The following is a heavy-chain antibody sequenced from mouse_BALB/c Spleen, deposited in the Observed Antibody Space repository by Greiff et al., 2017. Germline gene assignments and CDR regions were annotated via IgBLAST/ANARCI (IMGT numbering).Heavy chain of an antibody. Sequence: EVQLQQSGAELVKPGASVKLSCTASGFNIKDSYMHWVKQRPEQGLEWIGRIDPANGNTKYDPKFQGKATITADTSSNTAYLQLSSLTSEDTAVYYCASHRYDWFAYWGQGTLVTVSA. V-gene: IGHV14-3*02. J-gene: IGHJ3*01. CDR1: GFNIKDSY. CDR3: ASHRYDWFAY. CDR2: IDPANGNT. D-gene: IGHD2-14*01.